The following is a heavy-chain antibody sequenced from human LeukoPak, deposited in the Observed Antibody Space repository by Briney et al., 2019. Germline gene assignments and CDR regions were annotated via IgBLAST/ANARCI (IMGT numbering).Heavy chain of an antibody. Sequence: SETLSLTCAVSGGSISSGGYSWSWIRQPPGKGLEWIGYIYHSGSTYYNPSLKSRVTISVDRSKNQFSLKLSSVTAADTAVYYCATTGSGVAPFDYWGQGTLVTVSS. V-gene: IGHV4-30-2*01. D-gene: IGHD1/OR15-1a*01. CDR1: GGSISSGGYS. J-gene: IGHJ4*02. CDR2: IYHSGST. CDR3: ATTGSGVAPFDY.